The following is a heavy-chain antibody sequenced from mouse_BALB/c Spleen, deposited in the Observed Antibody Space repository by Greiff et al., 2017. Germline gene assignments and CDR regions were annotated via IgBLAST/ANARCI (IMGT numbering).Heavy chain of an antibody. V-gene: IGHV5-6-5*01. CDR1: GFTFSSYA. CDR2: ISSGGST. Sequence: EVQVVESGGGLVKPGGSLKLSCAASGFTFSSYAMSWVRQTPEKRLEWVASISSGGSTYYPDSVKGRFTISRDNARNILYLQMSSLRSEDTAMYYCARGDLIYYGYDGFAYWGQGTLVTVSA. D-gene: IGHD2-2*01. J-gene: IGHJ3*01. CDR3: ARGDLIYYGYDGFAY.